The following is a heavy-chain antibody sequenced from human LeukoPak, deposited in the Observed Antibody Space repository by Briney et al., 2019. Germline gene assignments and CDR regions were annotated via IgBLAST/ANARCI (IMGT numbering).Heavy chain of an antibody. CDR3: ARVTGYMIEDYFDY. D-gene: IGHD3-22*01. CDR2: IYRSGST. V-gene: IGHV4-61*02. Sequence: SQTLSLTCTVSGGSISSGSYFWNWIRQPAGKGLEWIGRIYRSGSTNYNPSLKSRVTISVDTSKNQFSLRLSSVTAADTAVYYCARVTGYMIEDYFDYWGQGTLVTVSS. J-gene: IGHJ4*02. CDR1: GGSISSGSYF.